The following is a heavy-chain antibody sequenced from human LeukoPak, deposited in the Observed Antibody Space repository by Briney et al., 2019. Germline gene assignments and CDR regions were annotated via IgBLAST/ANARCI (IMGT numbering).Heavy chain of an antibody. V-gene: IGHV5-51*01. Sequence: NRGESLKISCKTSGFSFSRYWIAWVRQMPGKGLEWMGIISPGDPEIRYSPSFQGQVTISADKSISTAFLQWSSLKASDTAIYFCARRTYFDTRHFDYWGQGTLVTVSS. CDR2: ISPGDPEI. D-gene: IGHD3-22*01. J-gene: IGHJ4*02. CDR3: ARRTYFDTRHFDY. CDR1: GFSFSRYW.